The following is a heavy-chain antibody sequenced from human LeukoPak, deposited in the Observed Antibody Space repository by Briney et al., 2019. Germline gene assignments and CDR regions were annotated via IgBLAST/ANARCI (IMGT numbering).Heavy chain of an antibody. D-gene: IGHD3-22*01. Sequence: GGSLRLSCAASGFTFSSYSMNWVRRAPGKGLEWVAYISSSSSTIYDADSVKVRFTISRDNAKNSLYLQMNSLRAEDTAVYYCARGGGVITPLDAFDIWGQGTMVTVSS. V-gene: IGHV3-48*01. CDR3: ARGGGVITPLDAFDI. J-gene: IGHJ3*02. CDR1: GFTFSSYS. CDR2: ISSSSSTI.